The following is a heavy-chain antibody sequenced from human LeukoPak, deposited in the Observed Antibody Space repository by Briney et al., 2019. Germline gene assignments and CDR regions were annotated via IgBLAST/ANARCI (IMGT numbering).Heavy chain of an antibody. Sequence: GGSLRLSCAASGFTFTNFAMHWVRQAPGKGLEWVTVISDDGNNKYFADSVKGRFTISRDNSKNTLYLQMNSLRAEDTAVYYCAKLGDYDAFDIWGQGTMVTVSS. CDR3: AKLGDYDAFDI. CDR2: ISDDGNNK. D-gene: IGHD4-17*01. J-gene: IGHJ3*02. CDR1: GFTFTNFA. V-gene: IGHV3-30*18.